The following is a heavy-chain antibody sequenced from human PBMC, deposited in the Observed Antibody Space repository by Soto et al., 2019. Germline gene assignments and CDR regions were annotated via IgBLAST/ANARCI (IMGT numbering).Heavy chain of an antibody. CDR3: ARDLVGAIGGVEGAYFDY. CDR2: ISAYSGNT. Sequence: QVQLVQSGAEVKKPGASVKVSCKASGYTCTSYGISWVRQAPGQGLEWTGWISAYSGNTNYAQKLQGRVTMTTDTSTRTAYMELRSLRSDDTAVYYCARDLVGAIGGVEGAYFDYWGQGTLVTVSS. V-gene: IGHV1-18*04. CDR1: GYTCTSYG. D-gene: IGHD1-26*01. J-gene: IGHJ4*02.